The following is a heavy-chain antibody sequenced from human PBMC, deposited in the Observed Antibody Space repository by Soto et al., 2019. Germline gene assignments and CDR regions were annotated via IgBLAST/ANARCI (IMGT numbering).Heavy chain of an antibody. CDR1: GFTFSSYA. CDR2: ISGSGGST. Sequence: EVQLLESGGGLVQPGGSLRLSCAASGFTFSSYAMSWVRQAPGTGLEWVSAISGSGGSTYYADSVKGRFTISRDNSKNTLYLQMNSLGAEDTAVYYGAKGPEDYGDYVDYWGQGTLVTVSS. D-gene: IGHD4-17*01. J-gene: IGHJ4*02. V-gene: IGHV3-23*01. CDR3: AKGPEDYGDYVDY.